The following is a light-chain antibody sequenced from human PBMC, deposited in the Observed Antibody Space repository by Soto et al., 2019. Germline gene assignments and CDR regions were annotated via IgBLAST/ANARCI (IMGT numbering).Light chain of an antibody. CDR2: SNN. Sequence: QSVLTQPPSASGTPGQSITISCSGSSSNVGRNDVNWYQQHPGMAPKLLIPSNNQPTWVPDRFSGSKSGTSASLAISGLQPEDEADYFCAAWDDSLNGVWVFGGGTKLTVL. V-gene: IGLV1-44*01. CDR3: AAWDDSLNGVWV. CDR1: SSNVGRND. J-gene: IGLJ3*02.